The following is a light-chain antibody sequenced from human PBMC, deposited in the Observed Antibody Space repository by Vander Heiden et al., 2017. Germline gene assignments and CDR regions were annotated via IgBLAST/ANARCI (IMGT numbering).Light chain of an antibody. Sequence: DMQMTQSPSTLSASVGDRVTITCRASETISSWLAWYQQKPGEARKLLIYKASSLHSGVPSRFSGSGSGTEFTLTITYLQPEDSATYYCQQYNTIPYIFAQGTRLEIK. CDR3: QQYNTIPYI. J-gene: IGKJ2*01. V-gene: IGKV1-5*03. CDR1: ETISSW. CDR2: KAS.